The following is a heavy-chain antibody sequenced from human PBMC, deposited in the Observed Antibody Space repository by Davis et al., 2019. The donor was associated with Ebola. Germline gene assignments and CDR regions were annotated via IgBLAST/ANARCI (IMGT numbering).Heavy chain of an antibody. CDR3: VKSDDFWSGLDY. V-gene: IGHV3-9*01. J-gene: IGHJ4*02. CDR2: ISWNGVLK. Sequence: SLKISCAGFGFTFDNYAMHWVRQVPGKGLEWVSSISWNGVLKEYVDSVEGRFTISRDNAKNSLFLQMDSLRPEDTALYYCVKSDDFWSGLDYWGQGTLVTVSS. CDR1: GFTFDNYA. D-gene: IGHD3-3*01.